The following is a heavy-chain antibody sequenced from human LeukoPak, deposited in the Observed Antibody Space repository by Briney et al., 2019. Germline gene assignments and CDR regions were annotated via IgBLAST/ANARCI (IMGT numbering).Heavy chain of an antibody. D-gene: IGHD6-19*01. V-gene: IGHV3-30*02. Sequence: QTGGSLRLSCAASGFTFSSYGMHWVRQAPGKGLEWVGFIWYDGSNKCYADSVKGRFTISRDNSKNTLYLQMNRLRAEDTAVYYCAAPTGGIVGWLVLDFDYWGQGTLVTVSS. CDR3: AAPTGGIVGWLVLDFDY. CDR1: GFTFSSYG. CDR2: IWYDGSNK. J-gene: IGHJ4*02.